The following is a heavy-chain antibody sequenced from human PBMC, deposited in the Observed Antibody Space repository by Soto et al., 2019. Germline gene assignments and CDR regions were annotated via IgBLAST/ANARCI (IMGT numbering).Heavy chain of an antibody. V-gene: IGHV1-3*01. Sequence: ASVKVSCKASGYTFASYAMHWVRQAPGQRLEWMGWINAGNGNTKYSQKFQGRVTITGDTSASTAYMELSSLRSEDTAVYYCARTSSAGYGLDYWGQGTPVTVSS. CDR1: GYTFASYA. D-gene: IGHD3-9*01. J-gene: IGHJ4*02. CDR2: INAGNGNT. CDR3: ARTSSAGYGLDY.